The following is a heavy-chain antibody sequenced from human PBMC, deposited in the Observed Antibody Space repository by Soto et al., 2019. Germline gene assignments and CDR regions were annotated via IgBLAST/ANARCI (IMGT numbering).Heavy chain of an antibody. CDR2: IYDSGNT. D-gene: IGHD6-13*01. CDR1: GGSISGTTYS. J-gene: IGHJ4*02. CDR3: ARGQGAAAGHSNFDY. Sequence: QLQLQESGSGLVKPSQTLSLTCAVSGGSISGTTYSWSWIRQPPGKGLEWIGYIYDSGNTYYNPSLKRQFSISVDRSKNQFSLKLISVTAADTAVYYCARGQGAAAGHSNFDYWGQGALVTVSS. V-gene: IGHV4-30-2*01.